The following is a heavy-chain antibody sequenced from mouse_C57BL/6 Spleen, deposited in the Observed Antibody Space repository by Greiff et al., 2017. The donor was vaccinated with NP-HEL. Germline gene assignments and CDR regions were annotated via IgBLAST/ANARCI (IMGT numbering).Heavy chain of an antibody. CDR3: TREGLGQAWFAY. CDR1: GYTFTDYE. D-gene: IGHD4-1*01. J-gene: IGHJ3*01. V-gene: IGHV1-15*01. Sequence: QVQLQQSGAELVRPGASVTLSCKASGYTFTDYEMHWVKQTPVHGLEWIGAIDPETGGTAYNQKFKGKAILTADKSSSTAYMELRSLTSEDSAVYYCTREGLGQAWFAYWGQGTLVTVSA. CDR2: IDPETGGT.